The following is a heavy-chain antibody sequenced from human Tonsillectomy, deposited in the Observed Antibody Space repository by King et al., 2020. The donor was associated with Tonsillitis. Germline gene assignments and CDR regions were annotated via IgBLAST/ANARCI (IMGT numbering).Heavy chain of an antibody. V-gene: IGHV3-53*01. J-gene: IGHJ4*02. CDR2: IYSGGNT. Sequence: VQLVESGGDLIQPGGSLRLSCAASGFTVSGNYMSWVRQAPGKGLEWVSIIYSGGNTHYADSVKGRFTISRVISKNTVSLQMDSLRADDTAIYYCARGGSLIALDYWGQGTLVTVSS. D-gene: IGHD6-13*01. CDR1: GFTVSGNY. CDR3: ARGGSLIALDY.